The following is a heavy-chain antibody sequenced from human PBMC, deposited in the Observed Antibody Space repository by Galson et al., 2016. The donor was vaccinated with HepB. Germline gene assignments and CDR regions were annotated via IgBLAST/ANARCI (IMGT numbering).Heavy chain of an antibody. D-gene: IGHD2-21*01. CDR3: AVVGDVSRD. J-gene: IGHJ4*02. CDR2: LHSGGGT. CDR1: GFTVSASS. Sequence: SLRLSCAASGFTVSASSMTWVCQAPGKGLEWVSTLHSGGGTYYTYSVKGRFTLARESSKNTLYRQMRSLKVEDTAVYYCAVVGDVSRDWGQGTLVTASS. V-gene: IGHV3-66*01.